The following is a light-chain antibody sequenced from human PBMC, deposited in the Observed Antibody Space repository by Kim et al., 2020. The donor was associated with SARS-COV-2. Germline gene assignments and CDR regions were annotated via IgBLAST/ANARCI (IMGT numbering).Light chain of an antibody. Sequence: SPGERATLSCRASQSVSSSYLAWYQQKPGHAPRVLIYGASSRATGIPDRFSGSGSGTDFTLTISRLEPEDFAVYYCQQYGSSTITFGQGTRLEIK. CDR1: QSVSSSY. V-gene: IGKV3-20*01. CDR2: GAS. J-gene: IGKJ5*01. CDR3: QQYGSSTIT.